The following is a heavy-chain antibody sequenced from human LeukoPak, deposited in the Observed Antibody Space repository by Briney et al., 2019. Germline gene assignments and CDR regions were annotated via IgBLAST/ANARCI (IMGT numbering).Heavy chain of an antibody. Sequence: SETLSLTCTVSGGSISSYYWSWIRQPPGKGLEWIGYIYYSGSTNYNPSLKSRVTISVDTSKNQFSLKLSSVTAADTTVYYCARHAPPQYYYGSGRPDRDAFDIWGQGTMVTVSS. CDR2: IYYSGST. D-gene: IGHD3-10*01. CDR3: ARHAPPQYYYGSGRPDRDAFDI. J-gene: IGHJ3*02. V-gene: IGHV4-59*08. CDR1: GGSISSYY.